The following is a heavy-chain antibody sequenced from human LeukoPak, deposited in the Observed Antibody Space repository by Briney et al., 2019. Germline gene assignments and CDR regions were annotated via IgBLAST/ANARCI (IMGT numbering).Heavy chain of an antibody. Sequence: PSETLSLTCSVSGGSISSYYWIWIRQPPEKGLEWIGYIYYSGSTNYNSSLKSRVTISVDTSKNQFSLKLNSVAAADTAVYYCARASFDSSGYGAFDIWGQGTMVTVSS. CDR3: ARASFDSSGYGAFDI. CDR2: IYYSGST. CDR1: GGSISSYY. J-gene: IGHJ3*02. D-gene: IGHD3-22*01. V-gene: IGHV4-59*01.